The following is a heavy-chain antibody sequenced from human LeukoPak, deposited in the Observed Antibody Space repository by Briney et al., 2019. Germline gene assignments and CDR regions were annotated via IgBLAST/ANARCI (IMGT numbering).Heavy chain of an antibody. J-gene: IGHJ5*02. D-gene: IGHD3-22*01. CDR3: ARRYDSSGYTNWLDP. V-gene: IGHV4-59*11. CDR2: IYYSGST. CDR1: GGSISSHY. Sequence: SETLSLTCTVSGGSISSHYWSWLRQPPGKGLEWIGYIYYSGSTKYNPSLKSRVTISVDTSKNQFSLMLSSVTAADTAVYYCARRYDSSGYTNWLDPWGQGTLVTVSS.